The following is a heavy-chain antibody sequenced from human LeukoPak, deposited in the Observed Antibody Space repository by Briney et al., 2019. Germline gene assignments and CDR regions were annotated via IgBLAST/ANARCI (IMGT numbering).Heavy chain of an antibody. J-gene: IGHJ5*02. D-gene: IGHD3-3*01. CDR1: GFTFSSYA. CDR3: AKDPTIVGVVTPPNVWFDP. CDR2: ISGSGGST. Sequence: GGSLRLSCAASGFTFSSYAMSWVRQAPGKGLEWVSAISGSGGSTYYADSVKGRFTISRDNSKNTLYLQMNSLRAEDTAVYYCAKDPTIVGVVTPPNVWFDPWGQGTLVTVSS. V-gene: IGHV3-23*01.